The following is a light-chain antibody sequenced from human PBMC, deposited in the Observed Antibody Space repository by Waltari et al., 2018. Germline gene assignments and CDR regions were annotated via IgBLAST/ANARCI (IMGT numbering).Light chain of an antibody. CDR2: EAT. Sequence: DIQMTQSPSTLSASAGDRVTITCRASQRIGSWLAWYQQKPGKAPQLLIYEATSLESGVPSRFSASGSGTEFTLTISSLQPDDFATYYCQRYNSYPITFGPGTKVDI. CDR1: QRIGSW. V-gene: IGKV1-5*03. CDR3: QRYNSYPIT. J-gene: IGKJ3*01.